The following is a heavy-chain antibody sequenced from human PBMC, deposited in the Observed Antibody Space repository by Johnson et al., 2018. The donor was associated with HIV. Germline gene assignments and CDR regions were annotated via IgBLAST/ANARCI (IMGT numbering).Heavy chain of an antibody. Sequence: MQLVESRRALLQPGPSPRLSCPPSRFTVPGHYLNCVRQAPWKGLEWGSVIYSDGSTYYADSVQVRFTPSIDNSQNTLYPQMNSLRAEDTVVYFCARDAPNFFDSSGVRDDAFDIWGQGTMVTVSS. CDR1: RFTVPGHY. D-gene: IGHD3-22*01. J-gene: IGHJ3*02. V-gene: IGHV3-66*01. CDR3: ARDAPNFFDSSGVRDDAFDI. CDR2: IYSDGST.